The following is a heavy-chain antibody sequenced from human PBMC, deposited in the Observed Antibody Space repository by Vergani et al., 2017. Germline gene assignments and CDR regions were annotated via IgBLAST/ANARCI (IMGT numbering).Heavy chain of an antibody. CDR2: IYRTGRT. V-gene: IGHV4-38-2*01. J-gene: IGHJ4*02. CDR3: ARWSGIVYDIFSGTQYFFDF. CDR1: GFSIDNGYY. D-gene: IGHD3-9*01. Sequence: QVQLQESGPGLVKPSETLSLTCAVSGFSIDNGYYWDWIRPPPGKGLEWIGSIYRTGRTHFNPSLKSRVTISVDTSNNHFSLRLNSLTSADTAVYYCARWSGIVYDIFSGTQYFFDFWGQGTLVTVSS.